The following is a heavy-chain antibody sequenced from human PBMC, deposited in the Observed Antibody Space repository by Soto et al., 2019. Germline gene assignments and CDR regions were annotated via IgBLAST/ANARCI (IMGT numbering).Heavy chain of an antibody. Sequence: ASVKVSCKASGYTFTSYGISWVRQAPGQGLEWMGWISAYNGNTNYAQKLQGRVTMTTDTSTSTAYMELRSLRSDDTAVYYCARVMKGIQLWSSTYYFDYWGQGTLVTVSS. D-gene: IGHD5-18*01. J-gene: IGHJ4*02. CDR3: ARVMKGIQLWSSTYYFDY. V-gene: IGHV1-18*04. CDR2: ISAYNGNT. CDR1: GYTFTSYG.